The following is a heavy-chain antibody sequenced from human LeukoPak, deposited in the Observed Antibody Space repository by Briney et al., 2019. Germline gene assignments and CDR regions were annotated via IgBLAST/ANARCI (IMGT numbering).Heavy chain of an antibody. CDR1: GFTFSSYG. CDR3: ARVIDYDSSGYYYYGMDV. CDR2: ISYDGGNK. J-gene: IGHJ6*02. V-gene: IGHV3-30*03. Sequence: GRSLRLSCAASGFTFSSYGMHWVRQAPGKGLEWVAVISYDGGNKYYADSVKGRFTISRDNSKNTLYLQMNSLRAEDTAVYYCARVIDYDSSGYYYYGMDVWGQWTTVTVSS. D-gene: IGHD3-22*01.